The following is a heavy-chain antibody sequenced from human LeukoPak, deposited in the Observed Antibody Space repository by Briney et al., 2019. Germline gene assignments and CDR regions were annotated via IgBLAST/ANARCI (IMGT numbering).Heavy chain of an antibody. Sequence: GGSLRLSCAASGFTFSRYWMHWVRQAPGKGLVWVSRISSDGSSTNYADSVKGRFTISRDNAKNTLYLQMNSLRAEDTAVYYCADPSFEFWGQGTLVTVSS. CDR3: ADPSFEF. CDR2: ISSDGSST. J-gene: IGHJ4*02. V-gene: IGHV3-74*01. CDR1: GFTFSRYW.